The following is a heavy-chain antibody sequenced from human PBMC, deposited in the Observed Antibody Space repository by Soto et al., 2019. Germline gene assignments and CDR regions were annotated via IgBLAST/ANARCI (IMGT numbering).Heavy chain of an antibody. Sequence: SETLSLTCTVSGGSISSYDWSWLRQPPGKGLEWIGYTYYSGSTNYNPSLKRRVTTSVDTSKNQFPLKLSSVTAADTAVYYCARRVATRQLGYHFDYRGQGSPVPGSS. CDR3: ARRVATRQLGYHFDY. D-gene: IGHD6-13*01. CDR1: GGSISSYD. CDR2: TYYSGST. J-gene: IGHJ4*02. V-gene: IGHV4-59*01.